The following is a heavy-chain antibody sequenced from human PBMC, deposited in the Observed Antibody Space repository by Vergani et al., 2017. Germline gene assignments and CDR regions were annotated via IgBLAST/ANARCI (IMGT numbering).Heavy chain of an antibody. V-gene: IGHV3-30-3*01. D-gene: IGHD6-13*01. Sequence: QVQLVESGGGVVQPGRSLRLSCAASGFTFSSYAMHWVRQAPGKGLEWVAVISYDGSNKYYADSVKGRFTISRDNSKNTLYLQMNSLRAEDTAVYYCARSPSPMYSSSWAPQAYYYYYYMDVWGKGP. CDR1: GFTFSSYA. CDR3: ARSPSPMYSSSWAPQAYYYYYYMDV. J-gene: IGHJ6*03. CDR2: ISYDGSNK.